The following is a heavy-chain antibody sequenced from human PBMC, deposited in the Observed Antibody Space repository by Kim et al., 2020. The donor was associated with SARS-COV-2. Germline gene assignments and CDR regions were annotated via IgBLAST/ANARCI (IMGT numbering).Heavy chain of an antibody. CDR1: GGSFSNYY. Sequence: SETLSLTCTVSGGSFSNYYWSWIRQPPGKGLEWVGFIHSTGSTKYNPSLRSRVTMSVDTSKSQFSLKLTSLTAADTAIYYCARYAVPSTGRNWFDPWGQGILVTVAS. V-gene: IGHV4-59*01. CDR3: ARYAVPSTGRNWFDP. J-gene: IGHJ5*02. D-gene: IGHD3-10*02. CDR2: IHSTGST.